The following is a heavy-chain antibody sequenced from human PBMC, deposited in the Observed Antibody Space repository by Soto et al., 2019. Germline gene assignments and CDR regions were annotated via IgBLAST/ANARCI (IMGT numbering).Heavy chain of an antibody. CDR2: IWYDGSNK. V-gene: IGHV3-33*01. D-gene: IGHD3-16*01. CDR3: VRPGAYFNEEMVY. J-gene: IGHJ4*02. CDR1: GFTFSSYG. Sequence: GGSLRLSCAASGFTFSSYGMHWVRQAPGKGLEWVAVIWYDGSNKYYADSVKGRFTISRDNSKNTLYLQMGSLRPEDTAVYYCVRPGAYFNEEMVYWGQGALVTVSS.